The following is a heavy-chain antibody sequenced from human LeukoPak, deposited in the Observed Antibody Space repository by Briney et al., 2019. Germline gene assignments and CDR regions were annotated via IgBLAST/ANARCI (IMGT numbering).Heavy chain of an antibody. J-gene: IGHJ4*02. V-gene: IGHV5-51*01. CDR1: GYSFTNYW. Sequence: GESLKISCKGSGYSFTNYWIGWVRQMPGKGLEWMGIIYPADSDTRYSPSFQGQVTISADKSISTAYLQWSSLKASDTAMYYCARRDVSNCSSTSCYLASFDYWGQGTLVTVSS. CDR2: IYPADSDT. CDR3: ARRDVSNCSSTSCYLASFDY. D-gene: IGHD2-2*01.